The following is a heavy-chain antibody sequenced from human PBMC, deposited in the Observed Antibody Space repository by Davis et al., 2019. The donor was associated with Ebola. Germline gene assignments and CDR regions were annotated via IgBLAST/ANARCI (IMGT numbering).Heavy chain of an antibody. V-gene: IGHV3-53*01. CDR2: IYSGGNT. CDR1: GFIVSSNY. D-gene: IGHD6-6*01. CDR3: AGEFRPLGYFAY. J-gene: IGHJ4*02. Sequence: LTRAASGFIVSSNYMHWVRQAPGKGPEWVSVIYSGGNTHYADSVKGRFTISRDNSKNTLYLQMNSLSAEDTAVYYCAGEFRPLGYFAYWGQGTLVTVSS.